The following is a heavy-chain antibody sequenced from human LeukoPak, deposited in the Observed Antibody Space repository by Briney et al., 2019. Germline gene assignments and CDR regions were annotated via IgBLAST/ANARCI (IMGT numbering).Heavy chain of an antibody. D-gene: IGHD2/OR15-2a*01. CDR1: FDSISSYY. Sequence: SETLSLTCTVSFDSISSYYWSWIRQPPGKGLEWIGYIYYSGSTIYNPSLKSRVSISLDTSKNQFSLMLRSVTAADTALYYCARLLHAFDIWGQGTMVTVSS. J-gene: IGHJ3*02. CDR2: IYYSGST. CDR3: ARLLHAFDI. V-gene: IGHV4-59*08.